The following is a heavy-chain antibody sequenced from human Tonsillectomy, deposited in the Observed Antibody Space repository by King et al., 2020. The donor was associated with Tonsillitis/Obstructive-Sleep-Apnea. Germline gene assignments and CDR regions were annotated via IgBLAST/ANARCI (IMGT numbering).Heavy chain of an antibody. J-gene: IGHJ4*02. D-gene: IGHD4-11*01. V-gene: IGHV3-23*04. CDR2: ISGSGGRT. Sequence: VQLVESGGGLVQPGGSLRLSCAASGFTFSSYAMSWVRQAPGKGLEWVSAISGSGGRTYYADSVKGRFTISRDNYKNTLYLQMNSLRAEDTAVYYCAKDKDGMTTVTTSIDYWGQGTLVTVSS. CDR1: GFTFSSYA. CDR3: AKDKDGMTTVTTSIDY.